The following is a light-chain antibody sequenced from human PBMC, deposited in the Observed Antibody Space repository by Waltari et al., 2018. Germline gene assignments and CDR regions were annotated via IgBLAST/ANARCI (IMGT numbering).Light chain of an antibody. Sequence: QSALTQPRSVSGSPGQSVTISCTGTSSDVGGYNFVRWYQQFPGKAPKLIIYDVNKRPSGVPNRFSGSKSGDTASLTISGLQAEDEADYYCCSYAGSYTRIFGGGTGLTVL. CDR2: DVN. J-gene: IGLJ2*01. CDR1: SSDVGGYNF. CDR3: CSYAGSYTRI. V-gene: IGLV2-11*01.